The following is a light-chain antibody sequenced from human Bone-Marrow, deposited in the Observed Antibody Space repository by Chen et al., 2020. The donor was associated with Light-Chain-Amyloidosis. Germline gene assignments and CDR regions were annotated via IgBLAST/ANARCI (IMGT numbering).Light chain of an antibody. J-gene: IGKJ4*01. CDR1: QSVSSN. CDR2: GAS. CDR3: QQYNNWPPLT. V-gene: IGKV3-15*01. Sequence: EIVMTQSPATLSVSPGERATLSCRASQSVSSNLAWYQQNPGQAPRLLIYGASTRATGIPARFSGSGSGTEFTLTISSLQSKDFAVYYCQQYNNWPPLTFGGGTKVEIK.